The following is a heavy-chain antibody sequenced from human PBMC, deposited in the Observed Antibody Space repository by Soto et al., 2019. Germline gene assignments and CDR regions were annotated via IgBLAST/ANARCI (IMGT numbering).Heavy chain of an antibody. CDR3: AGGPRYWSFAL. CDR1: GGSSRAYH. V-gene: IGHV4-34*01. Sequence: SETLSLTCSVYGGSSRAYHWSWIRQSPGEGLEWIGELSYSGSLNYNPSLKRRVAVSLDTSTDHFSLTMTSVTAADTGVYFCAGGPRYWSFALWGRGTLVTVSS. CDR2: LSYSGSL. J-gene: IGHJ2*01. D-gene: IGHD1-20*01.